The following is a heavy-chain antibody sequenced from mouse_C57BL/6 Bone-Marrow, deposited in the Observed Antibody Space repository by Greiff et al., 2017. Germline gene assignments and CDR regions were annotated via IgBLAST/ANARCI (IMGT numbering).Heavy chain of an antibody. CDR1: GYTFTDYE. V-gene: IGHV1-15*01. CDR3: TRSGDYDPFCG. Sequence: QVQLQQSGAELVRPGASVTLSCKASGYTFTDYEMHWVKQTPVHGLEWIGAIDPETGGTAYNQKFKGKAILTADKSSSTAYMELRSLTSEDSAVYYWTRSGDYDPFCGWGQGITLTVSS. CDR2: IDPETGGT. J-gene: IGHJ2*01. D-gene: IGHD2-4*01.